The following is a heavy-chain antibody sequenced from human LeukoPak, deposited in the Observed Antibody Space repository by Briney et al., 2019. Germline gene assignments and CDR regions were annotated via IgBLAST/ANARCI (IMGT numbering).Heavy chain of an antibody. D-gene: IGHD3-22*01. CDR1: GGSISSSSYY. Sequence: TSETLSLTCTVSGGSISSSSYYWGWIRQPPGKGLEWIGSIYYSGSTYYNPSLKSRVTISVDTSKNQFSLKLSSVTAADTAVYYCARQYFRRKTYYYDSSGYSDYWGQGTLVTVSS. V-gene: IGHV4-39*01. J-gene: IGHJ4*02. CDR2: IYYSGST. CDR3: ARQYFRRKTYYYDSSGYSDY.